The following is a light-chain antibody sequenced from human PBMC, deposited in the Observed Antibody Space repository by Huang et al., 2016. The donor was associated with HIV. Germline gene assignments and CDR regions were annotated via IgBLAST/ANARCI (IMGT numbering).Light chain of an antibody. CDR1: QSVSSD. CDR2: GAS. V-gene: IGKV3-20*01. Sequence: DIVLTQSPGTLSLSPGERATLSCRASQSVSSDVAWYQQKPGQAPRLLIYGASTRATGIPDRFSGSGSGTDFTLTISRLEPEDFAVYYCQQSDTSPQTFGQGTKLEIK. CDR3: QQSDTSPQT. J-gene: IGKJ2*01.